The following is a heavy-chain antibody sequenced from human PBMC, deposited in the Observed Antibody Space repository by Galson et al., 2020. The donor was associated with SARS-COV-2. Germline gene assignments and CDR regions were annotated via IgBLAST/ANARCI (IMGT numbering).Heavy chain of an antibody. D-gene: IGHD3-10*01. CDR1: GFSLSTSGVG. J-gene: IGHJ5*02. V-gene: IGHV2-5*02. Sequence: SGPTLVKPTQTLTLTCTFSGFSLSTSGVGVGWIRQPPGKALEWLALIYWDDDKRYSPSLKSRLTITKDTSKNQVVLTMTNMDPVDTATYYCAHRRITRANNWFDPWGQGTLVTVSS. CDR3: AHRRITRANNWFDP. CDR2: IYWDDDK.